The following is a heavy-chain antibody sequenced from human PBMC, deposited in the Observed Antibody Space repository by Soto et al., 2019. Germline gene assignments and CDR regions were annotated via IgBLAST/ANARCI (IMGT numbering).Heavy chain of an antibody. CDR2: IRSKAYGGTT. CDR1: GFTFGDYA. D-gene: IGHD3-3*01. V-gene: IGHV3-49*01. Sequence: GGSLRLSCTASGFTFGDYAMSWFRQAPGKGLEWVGFIRSKAYGGTTEYTASVKGRFTISRDDSKSIAYLQMNSLKTEDTAVYYCTRFEITIFGVVEYYGMDVWGQGTTVTVSS. J-gene: IGHJ6*02. CDR3: TRFEITIFGVVEYYGMDV.